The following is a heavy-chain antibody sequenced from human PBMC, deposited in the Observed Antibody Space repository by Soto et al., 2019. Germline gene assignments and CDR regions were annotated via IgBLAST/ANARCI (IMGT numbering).Heavy chain of an antibody. CDR2: INVSDGST. D-gene: IGHD6-19*01. CDR1: GYPFTSYY. J-gene: IGHJ5*02. Sequence: HVQLAQSGAEVKKPGASVKVSCKASGYPFTSYYLHWVRQAPGQGPEWMGRINVSDGSTRYAQNFQGRVTMTRDTSTTTVYIELSPLRSDDTAVYYCAREAAVAGTAFDHWGQGTLVTVSS. V-gene: IGHV1-46*01. CDR3: AREAAVAGTAFDH.